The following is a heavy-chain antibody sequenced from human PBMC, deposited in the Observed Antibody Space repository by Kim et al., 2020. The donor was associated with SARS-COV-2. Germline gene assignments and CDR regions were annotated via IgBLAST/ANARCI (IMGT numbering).Heavy chain of an antibody. CDR3: ASPLLFSGTWYGVDV. J-gene: IGHJ6*02. V-gene: IGHV5-51*01. CDR1: GYNFPNFW. Sequence: GESLKISCKGSGYNFPNFWIGWVRQMPGKGLEWMGIIYPADSDTRYSPSFHGQVTISVDKSITTAYLQWTSLKASDTAIYYCASPLLFSGTWYGVDVWGQGTTVTVSS. CDR2: IYPADSDT. D-gene: IGHD6-25*01.